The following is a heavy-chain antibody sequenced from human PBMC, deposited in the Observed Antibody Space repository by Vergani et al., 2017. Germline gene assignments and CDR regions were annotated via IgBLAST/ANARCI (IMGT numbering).Heavy chain of an antibody. CDR1: GGSVSSGSYY. D-gene: IGHD3-16*01. Sequence: QVQLQESGPGLVKPSETLSLTCTVSGGSVSSGSYYWSWIRQPPGKGLEWIGYIYYSGSTNYNPSLKSRVTISVDTSKNQFSLKLSSVTAADTAVYYCARGDPMGEYYFDYWGQGTLVTVSS. CDR3: ARGDPMGEYYFDY. J-gene: IGHJ4*02. CDR2: IYYSGST. V-gene: IGHV4-61*01.